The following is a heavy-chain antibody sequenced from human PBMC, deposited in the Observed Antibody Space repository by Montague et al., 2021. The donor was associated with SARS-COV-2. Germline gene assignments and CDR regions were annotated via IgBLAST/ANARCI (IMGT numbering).Heavy chain of an antibody. D-gene: IGHD3-10*01. CDR1: GDSITTTTYY. CDR3: VRQGGTYYYGSGSFDP. Sequence: SETLSLTCKVSGDSITTTTYYWVWIRQPPGKGLEWIGSINYSGSTFYNPSLKSRLSMSMDTSTNQFSLRLTSMTAADTAIYYCVRQGGTYYYGSGSFDPWGQGTLVAVSS. CDR2: INYSGST. V-gene: IGHV4-39*01. J-gene: IGHJ5*02.